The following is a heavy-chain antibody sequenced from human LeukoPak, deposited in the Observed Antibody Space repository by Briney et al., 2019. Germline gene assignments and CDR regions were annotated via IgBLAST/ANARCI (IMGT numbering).Heavy chain of an antibody. CDR2: VSSSSSTI. J-gene: IGHJ4*02. Sequence: GGSLRLSCAASGFTFSTYSMNWVRQAPGKGLEWVSYVSSSSSTIYYADSVKGRFTISRDNAKNSLYLQMNSLRAEDTAVYYCARGSTYYDSSGQVPFDYWGQGTLVTVSS. CDR1: GFTFSTYS. CDR3: ARGSTYYDSSGQVPFDY. D-gene: IGHD3-22*01. V-gene: IGHV3-48*01.